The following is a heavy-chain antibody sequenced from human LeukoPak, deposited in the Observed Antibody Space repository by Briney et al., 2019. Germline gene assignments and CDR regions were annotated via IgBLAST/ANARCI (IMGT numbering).Heavy chain of an antibody. D-gene: IGHD3-22*01. V-gene: IGHV1-2*02. CDR1: GYTFTGYY. CDR3: AKQGENYYDSSGYYH. J-gene: IGHJ5*02. Sequence: LVASVKVSCKASGYTFTGYYMHWVRQAPGQGLEWMGWINPNSGGTNYAQKFQGRVTMTRDTSISTAYMELSRLRSDDTAVYYCAKQGENYYDSSGYYHWGQGTLVTVSS. CDR2: INPNSGGT.